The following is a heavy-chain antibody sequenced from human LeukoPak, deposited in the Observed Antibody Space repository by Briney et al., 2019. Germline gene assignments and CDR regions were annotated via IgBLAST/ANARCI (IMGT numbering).Heavy chain of an antibody. J-gene: IGHJ6*03. D-gene: IGHD6-19*01. Sequence: SETLSLTCAVYGGSFSGYYWSWIRQPPGKGLEWIGEISHSGSTNYNPSLKSRVTISVDTSKNQFSLKLSSVTAADTAVYYCARRRRYSSGLRPYYYYMDVWGKGTTVTISS. V-gene: IGHV4-34*01. CDR1: GGSFSGYY. CDR3: ARRRRYSSGLRPYYYYMDV. CDR2: ISHSGST.